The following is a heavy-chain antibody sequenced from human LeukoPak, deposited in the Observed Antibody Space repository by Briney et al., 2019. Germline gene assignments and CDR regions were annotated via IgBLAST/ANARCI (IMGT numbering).Heavy chain of an antibody. CDR3: ARLPRTYTRGYYFDY. D-gene: IGHD2-2*01. CDR1: GGSFSGYY. J-gene: IGHJ4*02. V-gene: IGHV4-34*01. CDR2: INHSGST. Sequence: SETLSLTCAAYGGSFSGYYWSWIRQPPGKGLEWIGEINHSGSTNYNPSLKSRVTISVDTSKNQFSLKLSSVTAADTAVYYCARLPRTYTRGYYFDYWGQGTLVTVSS.